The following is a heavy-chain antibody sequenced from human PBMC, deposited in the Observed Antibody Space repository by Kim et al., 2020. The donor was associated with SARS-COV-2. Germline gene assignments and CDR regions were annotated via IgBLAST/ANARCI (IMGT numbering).Heavy chain of an antibody. J-gene: IGHJ3*02. CDR3: TRIPATTLAFWDAFDI. Sequence: SVKGRFTISMDDSKDTAYLEMSSLKTEDTALYYCTRIPATTLAFWDAFDIWGQGTMVTVSS. D-gene: IGHD1-1*01. V-gene: IGHV3-73*01.